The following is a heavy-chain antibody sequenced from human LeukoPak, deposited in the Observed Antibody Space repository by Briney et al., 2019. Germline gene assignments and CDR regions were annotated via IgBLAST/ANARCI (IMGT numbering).Heavy chain of an antibody. D-gene: IGHD1-26*01. J-gene: IGHJ4*02. V-gene: IGHV3-23*01. Sequence: PGGSLRLSCAASGFSFDSFAMTWVRQAPGKGLEWVSGISGSGGSTYYADSVKGRFTISRDNFKNTVHLQMNSLRAEDTAVYYCAKDATPYYWGQGTLVTVSS. CDR3: AKDATPYY. CDR2: ISGSGGST. CDR1: GFSFDSFA.